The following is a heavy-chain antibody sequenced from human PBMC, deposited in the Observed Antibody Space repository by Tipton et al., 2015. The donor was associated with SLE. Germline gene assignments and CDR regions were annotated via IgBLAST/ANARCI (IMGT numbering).Heavy chain of an antibody. D-gene: IGHD2-15*01. J-gene: IGHJ4*02. Sequence: TCYNLSLRSRVTISVDTSKNQFSLKLSSVTAADTALYYCARDVEDLCILDYWGQGTLVTVPS. CDR3: ARDVEDLCILDY. V-gene: IGHV4-30-2*04. CDR2: T.